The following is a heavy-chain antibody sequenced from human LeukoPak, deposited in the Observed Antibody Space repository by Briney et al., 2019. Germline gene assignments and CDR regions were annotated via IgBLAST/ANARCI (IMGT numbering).Heavy chain of an antibody. D-gene: IGHD2-2*01. CDR1: GGSFSGYY. V-gene: IGHV4-34*01. CDR3: ARGPNSSTDY. J-gene: IGHJ4*02. CDR2: INHSGSP. Sequence: PSETLSLTCAVYGGSFSGYYWSWIRQPPGKGLEWIGEINHSGSPNYKPSLKSRVTISVDKSKKQFSLKLSSVTAADTAVYYCARGPNSSTDYWGQGTLVTVSS.